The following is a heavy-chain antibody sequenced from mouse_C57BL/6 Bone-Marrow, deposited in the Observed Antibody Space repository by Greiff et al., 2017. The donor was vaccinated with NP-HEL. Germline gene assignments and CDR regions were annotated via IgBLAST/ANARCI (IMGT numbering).Heavy chain of an antibody. V-gene: IGHV7-3*01. CDR1: GFTFTDYY. CDR3: AIYGNYFDY. Sequence: EVQVVESGGGLVQPGGSLSLSCAASGFTFTDYYMSWVRQPPGKALEWLGFIRNKANGYTTEYSASVKGRFTISRDNSQSILYLQMNALRAEDSATYYCAIYGNYFDYWGQGTTLTVSS. CDR2: IRNKANGYTT. J-gene: IGHJ2*01.